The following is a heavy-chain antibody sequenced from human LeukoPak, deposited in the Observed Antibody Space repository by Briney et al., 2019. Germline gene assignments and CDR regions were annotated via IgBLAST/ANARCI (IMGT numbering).Heavy chain of an antibody. J-gene: IGHJ4*02. CDR1: GYTFTGYY. CDR3: ARDIYGSGSYSLYYFDY. CDR2: ISAYNGNT. V-gene: IGHV1-18*04. Sequence: GASVKVSCKASGYTFTGYYMHWVRQASGQGLEWMGWISAYNGNTNYAQKLQGRVTMTTDTSTSTAYMELRSLRSDDTAVYYCARDIYGSGSYSLYYFDYWGQGTLVTVSS. D-gene: IGHD3-10*01.